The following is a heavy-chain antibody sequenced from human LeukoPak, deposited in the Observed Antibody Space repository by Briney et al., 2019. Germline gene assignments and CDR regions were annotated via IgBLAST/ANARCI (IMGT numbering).Heavy chain of an antibody. Sequence: PGGSLRLSCAASGFTVSSNNMSWVRQAPGKGLEWVSVIYSGGSTYYADSVKGRFTISRDNSKNTLYLQMNSLRAEDTAVYYCASPTVGTTLPSRYYYYGMDVWGKGTTVTVSS. CDR1: GFTVSSNN. V-gene: IGHV3-53*01. D-gene: IGHD1-26*01. J-gene: IGHJ6*04. CDR2: IYSGGST. CDR3: ASPTVGTTLPSRYYYYGMDV.